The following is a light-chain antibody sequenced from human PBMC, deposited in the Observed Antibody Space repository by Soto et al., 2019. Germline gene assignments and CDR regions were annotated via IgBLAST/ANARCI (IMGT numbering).Light chain of an antibody. Sequence: EIVLTQSPATLSLSPGERATLSCRASQSVSSNLAWYQHKPGQAPRLLIYAASDRATGIPARFSGSGSGTDFTLTISSLEPEDFALYFCQHRSNWPPVTFGGGTKVEIK. J-gene: IGKJ4*01. V-gene: IGKV3-11*01. CDR3: QHRSNWPPVT. CDR2: AAS. CDR1: QSVSSN.